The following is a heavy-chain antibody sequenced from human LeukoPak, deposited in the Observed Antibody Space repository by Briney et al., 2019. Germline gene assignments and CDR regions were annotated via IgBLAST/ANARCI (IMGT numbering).Heavy chain of an antibody. D-gene: IGHD6-6*01. CDR1: GYSISSAYY. V-gene: IGHV4-38-2*02. CDR2: IHHSGST. CDR3: ARGVIAARFRKPPDY. J-gene: IGHJ4*02. Sequence: SETLSLTCTVSGYSISSAYYWGWIRQPPGKGLEWIGTIHHSGSTYYNPSLKSRVTISVDTSKNQFSLKLSSVTAADTAVYYCARGVIAARFRKPPDYWGQGTLVTVSS.